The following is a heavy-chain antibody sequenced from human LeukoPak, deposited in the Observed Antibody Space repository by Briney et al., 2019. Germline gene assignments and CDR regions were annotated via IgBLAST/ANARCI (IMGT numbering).Heavy chain of an antibody. CDR2: INPTGGST. V-gene: IGHV1-46*01. CDR3: ARDNSVGDIAWWFDP. CDR1: GYTFTNYY. J-gene: IGHJ5*02. Sequence: ASVKVSCKASGYTFTNYYIHWVRQAPGQGLEWMGLINPTGGSTNYAQNFQGRVTMTRDMSTTTDYMELSSLRSEDTAVYYCARDNSVGDIAWWFDPWGQGTLVTVSS. D-gene: IGHD3-16*02.